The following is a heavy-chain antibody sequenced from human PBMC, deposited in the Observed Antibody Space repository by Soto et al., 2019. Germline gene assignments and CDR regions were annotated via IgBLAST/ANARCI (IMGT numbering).Heavy chain of an antibody. D-gene: IGHD3-22*01. V-gene: IGHV3-7*03. CDR3: ARYYDGSGNSDAFDI. J-gene: IGHJ3*02. CDR1: GFTFSSCW. Sequence: GGSLRLSCAASGFTFSSCWMTWVRQAPGKGLEWVTNIKYDGSDKYYVDSVKGRFTISRDNAKKSLYLDMNSLRAEDTAIYYCARYYDGSGNSDAFDIWGQGTMVTVSS. CDR2: IKYDGSDK.